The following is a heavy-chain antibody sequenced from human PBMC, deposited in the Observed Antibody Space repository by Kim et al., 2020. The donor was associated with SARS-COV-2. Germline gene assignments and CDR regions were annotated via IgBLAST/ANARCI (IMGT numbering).Heavy chain of an antibody. Sequence: GGSLRLSCAASGFTFSSYGMHWVRQAPGKGLEWVAVIWYDGSNKYYADSVKGRFTISRDNSKNTLYLQMNSLRAEDTAVYYCARVPGPTKKSRYSSSWYPERGSYSEYYFDYWGQGTLVTVSS. CDR3: ARVPGPTKKSRYSSSWYPERGSYSEYYFDY. CDR1: GFTFSSYG. CDR2: IWYDGSNK. D-gene: IGHD6-13*01. V-gene: IGHV3-33*01. J-gene: IGHJ4*02.